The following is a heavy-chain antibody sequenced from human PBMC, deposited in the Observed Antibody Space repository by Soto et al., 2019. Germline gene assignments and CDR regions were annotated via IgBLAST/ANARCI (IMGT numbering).Heavy chain of an antibody. CDR1: GFTFSSYG. CDR2: ISYDGSNK. J-gene: IGHJ4*02. D-gene: IGHD6-13*01. CDR3: AKDLYSSSWYNFDY. V-gene: IGHV3-30*18. Sequence: PGGSLRLSCAASGFTFSSYGMHWVRQAPGKGLEWVAVISYDGSNKYYADSVKGRFTISRDNSKNTLYLQMNSLRAEDTAVYYCAKDLYSSSWYNFDYWGQGTPVTVSS.